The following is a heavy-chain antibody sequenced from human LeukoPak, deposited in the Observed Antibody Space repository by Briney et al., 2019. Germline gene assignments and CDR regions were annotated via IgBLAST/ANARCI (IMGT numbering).Heavy chain of an antibody. Sequence: GESLKISCKGSGYSFTSYWIGWVRQMPGKGLEWMGIIYPGDSDTRYSPSFQGQVTISSDKSISTAYLQWSSLKASDTPMYYCARINSSSWYLPQYFDYWGQGTLVTVSS. CDR3: ARINSSSWYLPQYFDY. CDR1: GYSFTSYW. D-gene: IGHD6-13*01. J-gene: IGHJ4*02. CDR2: IYPGDSDT. V-gene: IGHV5-51*01.